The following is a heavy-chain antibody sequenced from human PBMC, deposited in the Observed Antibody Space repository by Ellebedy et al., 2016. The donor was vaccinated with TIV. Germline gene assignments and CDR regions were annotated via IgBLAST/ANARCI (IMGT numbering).Heavy chain of an antibody. V-gene: IGHV3-7*01. D-gene: IGHD3-3*01. CDR3: ARDRDFWSGRSPQTD. CDR2: INQDGSGA. J-gene: IGHJ4*02. Sequence: GGSLRLSXVASGVASGVTFSKHWMSWVRQAAGKGLEWVANINQDGSGAYYVDSVKGRFTISRDNAKNSLYLQMNSLRAEDTAVYYCARDRDFWSGRSPQTDWGQGTLVTVSS. CDR1: GVTFSKHW.